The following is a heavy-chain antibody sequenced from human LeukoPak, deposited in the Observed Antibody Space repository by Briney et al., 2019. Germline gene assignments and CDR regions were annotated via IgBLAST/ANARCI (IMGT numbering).Heavy chain of an antibody. D-gene: IGHD3-22*01. CDR1: EFTFSSYW. Sequence: GGSLRLSCAASEFTFSSYWMSWVRQAPGKGLEWVANIKQDGSEKYYVDSVKGRFTISRDNAKNSLYLQMNSLRAEDTAVYYCARTRITMIVGLASRFDYWGQGTLVTVSS. J-gene: IGHJ4*02. V-gene: IGHV3-7*01. CDR3: ARTRITMIVGLASRFDY. CDR2: IKQDGSEK.